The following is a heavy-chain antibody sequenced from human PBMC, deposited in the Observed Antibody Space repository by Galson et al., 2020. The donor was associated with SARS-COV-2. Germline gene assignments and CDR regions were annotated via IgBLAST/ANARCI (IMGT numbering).Heavy chain of an antibody. Sequence: GGSLRLSCTTSGFTFGDYGVNWVRQAPGKGLEWVGFIRNKVFGETTQYAASVRGRFTISRDDSKSIAYLQMNSLKAEDTAMYYCTRSLMLDSWGQGTLVTVSS. D-gene: IGHD3-16*02. CDR3: TRSLMLDS. CDR1: GFTFGDYG. CDR2: IRNKVFGETT. V-gene: IGHV3-49*04. J-gene: IGHJ4*02.